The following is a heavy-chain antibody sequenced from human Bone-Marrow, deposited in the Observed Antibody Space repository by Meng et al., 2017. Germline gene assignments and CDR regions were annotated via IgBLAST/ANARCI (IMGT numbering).Heavy chain of an antibody. J-gene: IGHJ4*02. CDR1: DYTFRGYG. D-gene: IGHD3-10*01. V-gene: IGHV1-18*01. Sequence: QVQLVQSGAEVKKPGASVKVSCKASDYTFRGYGVSWVRQAPGQGLEWMAWLGAHDGDTSHAPKFQGRVTVSADRPTATAYMELRSLRADDTAVYYCARGTPGRSYSDYWGQGTLVTVSS. CDR2: LGAHDGDT. CDR3: ARGTPGRSYSDY.